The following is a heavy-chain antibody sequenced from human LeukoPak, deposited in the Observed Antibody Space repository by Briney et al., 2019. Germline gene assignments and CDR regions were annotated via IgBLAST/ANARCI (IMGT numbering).Heavy chain of an antibody. V-gene: IGHV6-1*01. CDR3: ARGLVDTAMDYPEDY. D-gene: IGHD5-18*01. J-gene: IGHJ4*02. Sequence: SQTLSLTCAISGDTVSSNSAAWNWIRQSPSRGLEWQGRTYYRSRWYNDYAVSVKSRITLNPDTSKNQFSLQLNSVTPEDTAVYYCARGLVDTAMDYPEDYWGQGTLVTVSS. CDR2: TYYRSRWYN. CDR1: GDTVSSNSAA.